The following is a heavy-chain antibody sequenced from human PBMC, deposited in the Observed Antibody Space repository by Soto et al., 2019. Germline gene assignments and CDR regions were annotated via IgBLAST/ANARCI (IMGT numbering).Heavy chain of an antibody. CDR3: AHTLAPRIFDY. V-gene: IGHV2-5*02. CDR1: GFSLITSGVG. J-gene: IGHJ4*02. Sequence: QITLKEAGPTLVKPTQTLTLTCSFSGFSLITSGVGVGWIRQPPGKALEWLALIYWDDDKGYSTSLKSTHTTHKDTSNNQVVRTLTRMDPADTAAYYCAHTLAPRIFDYWGQGILVTVSS. CDR2: IYWDDDK.